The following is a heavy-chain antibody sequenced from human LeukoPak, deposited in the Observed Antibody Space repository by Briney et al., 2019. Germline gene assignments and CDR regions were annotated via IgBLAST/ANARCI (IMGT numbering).Heavy chain of an antibody. CDR2: IGRSGGDT. J-gene: IGHJ4*02. D-gene: IGHD3-16*02. Sequence: GGSLRLSCAASGFTFSSYAMHWVRQAPGKGPEYVSAIGRSGGDTYYANSVKGRFTISRGNSKNTLYLQMGSLRPDDMAVYYCARVSMSGPFDYWGQGTLVAVSS. CDR3: ARVSMSGPFDY. V-gene: IGHV3-64*01. CDR1: GFTFSSYA.